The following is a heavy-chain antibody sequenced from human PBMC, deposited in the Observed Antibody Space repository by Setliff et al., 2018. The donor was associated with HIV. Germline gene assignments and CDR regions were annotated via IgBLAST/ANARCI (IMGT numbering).Heavy chain of an antibody. CDR2: IYPSGNT. D-gene: IGHD1-26*01. J-gene: IGHJ6*02. CDR1: GDSMDSRKW. V-gene: IGHV4-4*02. Sequence: KASETLSLTCVVSGDSMDSRKWWSWVRQTPGKGLEYIGTIYPSGNTIYNPSLKSRTTISIDKSNNQFSLKLSSMTAADTAVYYCARTRIVGAPPDYDYGMDVWGRGTTVTVSS. CDR3: ARTRIVGAPPDYDYGMDV.